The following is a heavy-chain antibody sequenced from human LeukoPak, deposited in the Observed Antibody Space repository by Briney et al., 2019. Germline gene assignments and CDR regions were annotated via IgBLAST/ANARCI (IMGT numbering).Heavy chain of an antibody. D-gene: IGHD2-8*01. CDR3: ARERLNAFDI. CDR1: GFTVSSNY. J-gene: IGHJ3*02. V-gene: IGHV3-53*01. Sequence: GSLRLSCAASGFTVSSNYMSWVRQAPGKGLEWVSVIYSGGSTYYSDSVTGRFTISRDNSKNTLYLQMNSLRAEDTAVYYCARERLNAFDIWGQGTMVTVSS. CDR2: IYSGGST.